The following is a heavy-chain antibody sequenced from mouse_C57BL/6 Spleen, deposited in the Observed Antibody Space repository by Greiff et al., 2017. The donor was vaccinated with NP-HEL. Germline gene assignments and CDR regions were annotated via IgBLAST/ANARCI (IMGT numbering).Heavy chain of an antibody. V-gene: IGHV5-17*01. J-gene: IGHJ3*01. CDR2: ISSGSSTI. D-gene: IGHD4-1*01. CDR3: ARLTGIAY. CDR1: GFNFSDSG. Sequence: EVMLVESGGGLVKPGGSLKLSCAASGFNFSDSGMHWVRQAPEKGLEWVAYISSGSSTISSADTVKGRFTISRDKAKNILFLQMTSLRSEDTAMYYCARLTGIAYWGQGTLVTVSA.